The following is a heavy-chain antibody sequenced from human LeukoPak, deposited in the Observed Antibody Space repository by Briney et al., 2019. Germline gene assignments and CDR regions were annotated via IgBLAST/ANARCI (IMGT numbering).Heavy chain of an antibody. CDR1: GFTVSSNY. D-gene: IGHD2-2*01. V-gene: IGHV3-53*01. Sequence: PGGSLRLSCAASGFTVSSNYMSWVRQAPGKGLEWVSVIYSGGSTYYADSVKGRFTISRDNPKNTLYLQMNSLRAEDTAVYYCAREADCSSTSCYAPYFDYWGQGTLVTVSS. J-gene: IGHJ4*02. CDR2: IYSGGST. CDR3: AREADCSSTSCYAPYFDY.